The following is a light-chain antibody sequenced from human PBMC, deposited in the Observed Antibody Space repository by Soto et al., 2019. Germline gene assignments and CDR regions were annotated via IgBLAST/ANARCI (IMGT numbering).Light chain of an antibody. J-gene: IGKJ1*01. V-gene: IGKV3-20*01. Sequence: EIVLTQSPGTLSLSPGESATLSCRASQSVDRNYLAWYQQSPGQAPRLLIYGASSRATGIPPRFSGSGSGTEFVLTISGLEAEDFAVYYCHQFASTPRTFGQGTKVETK. CDR3: HQFASTPRT. CDR1: QSVDRNY. CDR2: GAS.